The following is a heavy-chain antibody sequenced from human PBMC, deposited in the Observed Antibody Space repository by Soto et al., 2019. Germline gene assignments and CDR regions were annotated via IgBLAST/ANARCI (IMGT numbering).Heavy chain of an antibody. CDR2: IIPILSIA. J-gene: IGHJ4*02. V-gene: IGHV1-69*08. CDR1: GGTFSSYT. CDR3: AREYYYDSSGQYYFDY. Sequence: QVQLVQSGAEVKKPGSSVKVSCKASGGTFSSYTITWVRQAPGQGLEWMGRIIPILSIANYAQKFQGRVTITADKSTSTAYMELSSLRSDDTAVYYCAREYYYDSSGQYYFDYWGQGTLVTVSS. D-gene: IGHD3-22*01.